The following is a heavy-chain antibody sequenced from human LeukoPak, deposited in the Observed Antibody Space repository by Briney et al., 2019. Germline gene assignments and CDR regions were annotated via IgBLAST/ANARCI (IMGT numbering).Heavy chain of an antibody. J-gene: IGHJ4*02. CDR1: GFNFNDYA. Sequence: PGGSLRLSCAASGFNFNDYAMHWVRQAPGKGLEWVSGISWNSDSIGYADSVKGRFTISRDNAKNSLSIHMNNLKTEDTALYFCVMGSHGYWGQGTLVTVSS. CDR2: ISWNSDSI. D-gene: IGHD1-26*01. V-gene: IGHV3-9*01. CDR3: VMGSHGY.